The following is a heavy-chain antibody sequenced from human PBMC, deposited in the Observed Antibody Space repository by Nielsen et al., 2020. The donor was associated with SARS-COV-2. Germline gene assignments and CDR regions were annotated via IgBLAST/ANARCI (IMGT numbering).Heavy chain of an antibody. CDR3: GWPFDY. CDR1: GFTFSNFA. Sequence: GESLKISCAASGFTFSNFAMHWVRQAPGKGLEWVAVISYDGSNKYYADSVKGRFTISRDNSKNTLYLQMNSLRAEDTALYYCGWPFDYWGQGTLVTVSS. D-gene: IGHD6-13*01. V-gene: IGHV3-30*04. CDR2: ISYDGSNK. J-gene: IGHJ4*02.